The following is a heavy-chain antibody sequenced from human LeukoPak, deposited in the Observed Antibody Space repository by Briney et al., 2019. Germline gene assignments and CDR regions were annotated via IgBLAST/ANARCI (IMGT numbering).Heavy chain of an antibody. Sequence: ASVMVSCKTSGYTFTGFGISWVRQAPGQGLEWMGWISGFNGNTNYAQSLHGRVTMTTDTSTSTGYMELRSLRSDDTAVYYCARDPLYEILTNDPSPRGLDVWGQGTTVTVSS. D-gene: IGHD3-9*01. CDR1: GYTFTGFG. CDR2: ISGFNGNT. CDR3: ARDPLYEILTNDPSPRGLDV. J-gene: IGHJ6*02. V-gene: IGHV1-18*01.